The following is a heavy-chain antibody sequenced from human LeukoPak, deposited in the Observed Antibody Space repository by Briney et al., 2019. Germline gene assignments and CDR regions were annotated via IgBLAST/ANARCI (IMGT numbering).Heavy chain of an antibody. CDR3: AREGRMSMGIEY. CDR2: INHGGST. V-gene: IGHV4-34*01. J-gene: IGHJ4*02. CDR1: GGSLSGYY. D-gene: IGHD4/OR15-4a*01. Sequence: SEILSLTCAVYGGSLSGYYWSWIRQSPGKGLEWIGEINHGGSTNYNPSLKSRVTMSVDTSKNHFSLKLSSVTAADTAVYFCAREGRMSMGIEYWGQGTLVTVSS.